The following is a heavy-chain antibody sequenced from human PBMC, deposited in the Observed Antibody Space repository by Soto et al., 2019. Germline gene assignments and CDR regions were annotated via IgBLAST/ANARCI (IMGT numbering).Heavy chain of an antibody. J-gene: IGHJ3*02. CDR1: GNTFNTYY. V-gene: IGHV1-46*03. CDR2: INPSGASA. D-gene: IGHD5-12*01. CDR3: ATDYSAYQRQHIFDT. Sequence: QVQLVQSGAEVKKPGASVKLSCKASGNTFNTYYIHWLRQAPGQGLQWMGVINPSGASASYAQKFQGRVTVTRDTSTSTVYMELSSLRSEDTALYYCATDYSAYQRQHIFDTWGQGTLVTVSS.